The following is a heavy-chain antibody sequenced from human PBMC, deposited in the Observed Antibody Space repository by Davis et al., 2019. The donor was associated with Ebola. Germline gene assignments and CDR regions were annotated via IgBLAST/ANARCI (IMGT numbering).Heavy chain of an antibody. Sequence: PSETLSLTCNVYGGSFSGYYWSWIRQPPGKGLEWIGEINHSGSTNYNPSLKSRVTISVDTSKNQFSLKLTSVTAADTAVYYCATNSSGWDFQAFDLWGQGTMVTVS. D-gene: IGHD6-25*01. CDR1: GGSFSGYY. CDR3: ATNSSGWDFQAFDL. J-gene: IGHJ3*01. V-gene: IGHV4-34*01. CDR2: INHSGST.